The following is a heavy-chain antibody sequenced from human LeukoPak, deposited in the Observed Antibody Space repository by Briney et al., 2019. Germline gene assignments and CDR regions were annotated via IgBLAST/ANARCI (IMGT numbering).Heavy chain of an antibody. CDR2: IYYSGST. CDR1: GGSISSYY. Sequence: SETLPLTCTVSGGSISSYYWSWIRQPPGKGLEWIGYIYYSGSTNYNPSLKSRVTISVDTSKNQFSLKLSSVTAADTAVYYCARDAPLRYFDWLYGMDVWGQGTTVTVSS. J-gene: IGHJ6*02. V-gene: IGHV4-59*01. CDR3: ARDAPLRYFDWLYGMDV. D-gene: IGHD3-9*01.